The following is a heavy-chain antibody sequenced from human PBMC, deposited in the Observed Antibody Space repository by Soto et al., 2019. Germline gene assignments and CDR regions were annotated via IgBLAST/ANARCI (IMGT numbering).Heavy chain of an antibody. CDR2: INPNGGGT. V-gene: IGHV1-2*02. CDR3: ARAVHTMIQGVRFRVDQ. D-gene: IGHD3-10*01. Sequence: ASVKVSYKASGYTFTAYYIHWVRQAPGQGLEWMGWINPNGGGTKYAQKFQGRVTMTRDTSINTAYMELTRLTSDDTAVYYCARAVHTMIQGVRFRVDQWGQGTLVTVSS. J-gene: IGHJ4*02. CDR1: GYTFTAYY.